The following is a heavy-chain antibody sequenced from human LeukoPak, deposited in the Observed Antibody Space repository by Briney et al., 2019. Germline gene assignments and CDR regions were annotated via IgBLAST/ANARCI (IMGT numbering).Heavy chain of an antibody. J-gene: IGHJ6*03. CDR3: ARDSRFYYYYYMDV. Sequence: PGGSLRLSCAASGFTFDDYGMSWVRQAPGRGLEWVSGINWNGGSTGYTDSVKGRFTISRDNAKNSLYLQMNSLRAEDTALYYCARDSRFYYYYYMDVWGKGTTVTVSS. D-gene: IGHD2/OR15-2a*01. CDR2: INWNGGST. CDR1: GFTFDDYG. V-gene: IGHV3-20*04.